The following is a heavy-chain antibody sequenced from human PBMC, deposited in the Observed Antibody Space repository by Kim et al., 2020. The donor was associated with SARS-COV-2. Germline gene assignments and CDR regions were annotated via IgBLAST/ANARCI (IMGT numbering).Heavy chain of an antibody. CDR3: ARDLPTATMNYYYGMDV. J-gene: IGHJ6*02. Sequence: GGSLRLSCAASGFTFSSYWMSWVRQAPGKGLEWVANIKQDGSEKYYVDSVKGRFTISRDNAKNSLYLQMNSLRAEDTAVYYCARDLPTATMNYYYGMDVWGQGTTVTVSS. V-gene: IGHV3-7*01. D-gene: IGHD5-12*01. CDR2: IKQDGSEK. CDR1: GFTFSSYW.